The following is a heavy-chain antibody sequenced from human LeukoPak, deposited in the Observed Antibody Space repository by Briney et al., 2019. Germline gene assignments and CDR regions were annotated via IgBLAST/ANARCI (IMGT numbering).Heavy chain of an antibody. D-gene: IGHD6-19*01. Sequence: PGGSLRLSCAASGFTFSSYGMHWVRQAPGKGLEWVAVISYDGSNKYYADSMKGRFTISRDNSKNTLYLQMNSLRAEDTAVYYCAKFSSGWYYFDYWGQGTLVTVSS. J-gene: IGHJ4*02. CDR3: AKFSSGWYYFDY. V-gene: IGHV3-30*18. CDR2: ISYDGSNK. CDR1: GFTFSSYG.